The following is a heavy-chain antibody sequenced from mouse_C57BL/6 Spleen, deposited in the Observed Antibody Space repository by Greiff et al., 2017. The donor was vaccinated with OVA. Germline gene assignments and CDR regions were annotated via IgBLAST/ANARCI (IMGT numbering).Heavy chain of an antibody. Sequence: QVQLQQSGAELARPGASVKLSCKASGYTFTSYGISWVKQRTGQGLEWIGEIYPRSGNTYYNEKFKGKATLTADKSSSPAYMELRSLTSEDSAVYFCAREAYYGYDGGDYWGQGTTLTVSS. CDR2: IYPRSGNT. CDR1: GYTFTSYG. D-gene: IGHD2-9*01. CDR3: AREAYYGYDGGDY. V-gene: IGHV1-81*01. J-gene: IGHJ2*01.